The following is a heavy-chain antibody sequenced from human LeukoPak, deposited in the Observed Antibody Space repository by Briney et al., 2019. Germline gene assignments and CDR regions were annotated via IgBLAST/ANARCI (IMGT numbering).Heavy chain of an antibody. V-gene: IGHV1-2*02. CDR1: GFTFTGYY. D-gene: IGHD2-21*02. CDR3: VREGNELLSKNFDY. J-gene: IGHJ4*02. Sequence: ASVKVSCKASGFTFTGYYIHWVRQPPGQGLEWMGYINPHSGGTSSPQKFQGRVTMTTDTSISAAYMELSSLISDDTAMYYCVREGNELLSKNFDYWGQGTLVTVPS. CDR2: INPHSGGT.